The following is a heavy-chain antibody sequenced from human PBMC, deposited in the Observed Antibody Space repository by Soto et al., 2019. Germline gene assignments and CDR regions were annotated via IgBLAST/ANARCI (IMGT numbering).Heavy chain of an antibody. CDR3: ARLEGLATISYYFDF. CDR2: IYYRGNT. D-gene: IGHD3-9*01. CDR1: GDSLNSDKYY. Sequence: SETLSLTCSVSGDSLNSDKYYWGWLRQPPGKGLEWIGSIYYRGNTYYNPSLQTRVTISLDKSKSQFSLKLNSVTAADSAVYFCARLEGLATISYYFDFWGQGALVTVSS. V-gene: IGHV4-39*01. J-gene: IGHJ4*02.